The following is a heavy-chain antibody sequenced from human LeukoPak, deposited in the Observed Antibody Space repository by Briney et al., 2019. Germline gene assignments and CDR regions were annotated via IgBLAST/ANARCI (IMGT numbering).Heavy chain of an antibody. J-gene: IGHJ4*02. D-gene: IGHD3-22*01. Sequence: PGGSLRLSCAASGFTFRNYSMNWVRQAPGKGLEWVSSISSSSSYIYYADSVKGRFTISRDNAKNSLYLQMNSLRAEDTAVYYCARDEKGKYYDSRRGNYYDSSGCYYYWGQGTLVTVSS. CDR3: ARDEKGKYYDSRRGNYYDSSGCYYY. CDR2: ISSSSSYI. V-gene: IGHV3-21*04. CDR1: GFTFRNYS.